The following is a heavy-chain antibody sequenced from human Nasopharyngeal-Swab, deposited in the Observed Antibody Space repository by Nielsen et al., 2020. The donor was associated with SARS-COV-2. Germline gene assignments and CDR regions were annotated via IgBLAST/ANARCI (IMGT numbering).Heavy chain of an antibody. V-gene: IGHV3-21*01. CDR1: GFTFSSYS. CDR2: ISSSSSYI. Sequence: GESLKISWAASGFTFSSYSMNWVRQARGKGLEWVSSISSSSSYIYYADSVKGRFTISRDNAKNALYLQMNSLRAEDTAVYYCARYAVPAAIEWDYYYYYMDVWGKGTTVTVSS. D-gene: IGHD2-2*01. J-gene: IGHJ6*03. CDR3: ARYAVPAAIEWDYYYYYMDV.